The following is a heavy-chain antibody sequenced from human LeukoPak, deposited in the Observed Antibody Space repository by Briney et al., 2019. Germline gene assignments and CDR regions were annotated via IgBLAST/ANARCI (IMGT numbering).Heavy chain of an antibody. CDR3: ATSSTTHIAVAGT. D-gene: IGHD6-19*01. CDR1: GYTFTSYG. J-gene: IGHJ5*02. CDR2: ISAYNGKT. Sequence: GASVKVSCKASGYTFTSYGISWVRQAPGQGLEWMGWISAYNGKTNYAQKLQGRVTLTTDTSTSTAYMELRSLRADDTAVYYRATSSTTHIAVAGTWGQGTLVTVSS. V-gene: IGHV1-18*01.